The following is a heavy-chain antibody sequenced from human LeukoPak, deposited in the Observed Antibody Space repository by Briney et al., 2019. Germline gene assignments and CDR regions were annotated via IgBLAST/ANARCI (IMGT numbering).Heavy chain of an antibody. Sequence: SETLSLTCAVYGGSFSGYYWSWIRQPPGKGLEWIGEINHSGSTNYNPSLKSRVTISVDTSKSQFSLKLSSVTAADTAVYYCARGLGMITFGGVIVPLFDYWGQGTLVTVSS. J-gene: IGHJ4*02. V-gene: IGHV4-34*01. CDR2: INHSGST. CDR1: GGSFSGYY. D-gene: IGHD3-16*02. CDR3: ARGLGMITFGGVIVPLFDY.